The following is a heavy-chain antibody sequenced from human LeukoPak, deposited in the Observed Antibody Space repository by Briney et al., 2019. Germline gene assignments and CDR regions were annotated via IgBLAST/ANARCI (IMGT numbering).Heavy chain of an antibody. CDR1: GGSLSSYY. D-gene: IGHD3-10*01. CDR3: ARDYGSGGGALDY. Sequence: SETLSLTCTVSGGSLSSYYWSWIRQPPGKGLEWIGYIYYSGSTNYNPSLKSRVTISVDTSKNQFSLKLSSVTAADTAVYYCARDYGSGGGALDYWGQGTLVTVSS. V-gene: IGHV4-59*01. CDR2: IYYSGST. J-gene: IGHJ4*02.